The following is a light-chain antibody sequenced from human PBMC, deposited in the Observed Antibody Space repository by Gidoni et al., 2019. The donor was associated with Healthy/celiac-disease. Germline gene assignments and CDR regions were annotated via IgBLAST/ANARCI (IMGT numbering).Light chain of an antibody. V-gene: IGKV1-33*01. J-gene: IGKJ2*04. CDR2: DAS. Sequence: DIQMTQSPSSLSASVGDRVTITCQASQDISNYLNWYQQKPGKAPKLLIYDASNLETGGPSRFSGSGSGTDFTFTISSLQPEDIATYYCQQYDNLPLCSFXQXTKLEIK. CDR1: QDISNY. CDR3: QQYDNLPLCS.